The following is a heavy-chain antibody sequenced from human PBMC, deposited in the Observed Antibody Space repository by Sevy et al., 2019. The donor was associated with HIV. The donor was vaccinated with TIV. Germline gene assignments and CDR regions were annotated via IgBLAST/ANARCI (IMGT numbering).Heavy chain of an antibody. J-gene: IGHJ3*02. Sequence: SETLSLTCTVSGGSISSGGYYWSWIRQHPGKGLEWIGYIYYSGSTYYNPSLKSRVTISVDTSKNQFSLKLSSVTAADTAVYYCAREGAGNAFDIWGQGTIVTVSS. V-gene: IGHV4-31*03. CDR3: AREGAGNAFDI. CDR2: IYYSGST. CDR1: GGSISSGGYY.